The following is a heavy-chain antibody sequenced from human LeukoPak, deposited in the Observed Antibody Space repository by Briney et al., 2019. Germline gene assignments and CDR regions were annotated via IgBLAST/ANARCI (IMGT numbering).Heavy chain of an antibody. CDR2: ISGSGGST. J-gene: IGHJ4*02. CDR1: GFTFSSYG. Sequence: GGSLRLSCAASGFTFSSYGMSWVRQAPGKGLEWVSAISGSGGSTYYADSVKGRFTISRDNAKNSLYLQMNSLRAEDTAVYYCARRAGAYSHPYDYWGQGTLVTVSS. D-gene: IGHD4/OR15-4a*01. CDR3: ARRAGAYSHPYDY. V-gene: IGHV3-23*01.